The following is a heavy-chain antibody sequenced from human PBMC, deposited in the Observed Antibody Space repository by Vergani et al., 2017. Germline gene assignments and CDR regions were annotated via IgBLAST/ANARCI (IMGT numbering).Heavy chain of an antibody. CDR1: GFTVSSNY. CDR3: ARDRVDIVATTTYYYYYYGMDV. CDR2: IYSGGST. D-gene: IGHD5-12*01. Sequence: EVQLVESGGGLVQPGGSLRLSCAASGFTVSSNYMSWVRQAPGKGLEWVSVIYSGGSTYYADSAKGRFTISRHNSKNTLYLQMNSLRAEDTAVYYCARDRVDIVATTTYYYYYYGMDVWGQGTTVTVSS. J-gene: IGHJ6*02. V-gene: IGHV3-53*04.